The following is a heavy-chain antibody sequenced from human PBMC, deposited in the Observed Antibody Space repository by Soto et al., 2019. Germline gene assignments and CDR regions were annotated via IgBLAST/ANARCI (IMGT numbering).Heavy chain of an antibody. CDR2: IYHSGST. J-gene: IGHJ4*02. CDR3: ARGSQVTTDY. CDR1: GGSISSGGYS. V-gene: IGHV4-30-2*01. Sequence: PSETLSLTCAVSGGSISSGGYSWSWIRQPPGKGLEWIGYIYHSGSTYYNPSLKSRVTISVDRSKNQFSLKLSSVTAADTAVYYCARGSQVTTDYGGQGPLVNVS. D-gene: IGHD4-17*01.